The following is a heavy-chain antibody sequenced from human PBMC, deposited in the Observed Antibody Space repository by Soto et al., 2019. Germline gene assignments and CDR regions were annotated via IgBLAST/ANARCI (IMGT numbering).Heavy chain of an antibody. CDR3: ARERRGVLMVYATDAFDI. V-gene: IGHV1-69*01. D-gene: IGHD2-8*01. J-gene: IGHJ3*02. Sequence: QVQLVQSGAEVKKPGSSVKVSCKASGGTFSSYAISWVRQAPGQGLEWMGGIIPIFGTANYAQKFQGRVTITADESTSTAYMELSSLRSEDTAVYYCARERRGVLMVYATDAFDIWGQGTMVTVSS. CDR2: IIPIFGTA. CDR1: GGTFSSYA.